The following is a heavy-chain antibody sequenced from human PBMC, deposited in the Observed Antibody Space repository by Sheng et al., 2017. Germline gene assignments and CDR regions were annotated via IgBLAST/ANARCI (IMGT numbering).Heavy chain of an antibody. CDR2: VSHSGST. CDR1: GYSIGSGYY. V-gene: IGHV4-38-2*01. D-gene: IGHD3-22*01. J-gene: IGHJ3*02. CDR3: ATIFYMIAVLTIGMAIDT. Sequence: QVQLQESGPGLVKLSETLSLTCAVSGYSIGSGYYWGWIRQPPGKGLEWIGSVSHSGSTYYNPSLKSRVTISVDTSKNQFSLKLSSVTAADTAVYYCATIFYMIAVLTIGMAIDTWGQGTMVTVSP.